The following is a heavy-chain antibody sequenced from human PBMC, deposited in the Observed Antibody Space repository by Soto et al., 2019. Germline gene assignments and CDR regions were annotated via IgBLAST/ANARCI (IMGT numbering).Heavy chain of an antibody. CDR1: GGSFSGYY. CDR3: ARGRAYYDILTGYSTYYYYYMDV. CDR2: INHSGST. Sequence: PSETLSLTCAVYGGSFSGYYWSWIRQPPGKGLEWIGEINHSGSTNYNPSLKSRVTISVDTSKNQFSLKLSSVTAADTAVYYCARGRAYYDILTGYSTYYYYYMDVWGKGTTVTSP. D-gene: IGHD3-9*01. J-gene: IGHJ6*03. V-gene: IGHV4-34*01.